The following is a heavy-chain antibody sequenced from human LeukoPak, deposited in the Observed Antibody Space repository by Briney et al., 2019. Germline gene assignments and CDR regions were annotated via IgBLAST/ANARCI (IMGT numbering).Heavy chain of an antibody. CDR1: GYTFTSYG. V-gene: IGHV1-18*01. Sequence: ASVEVSCKASGYTFTSYGISWVRQAPGQGLEWMGWISANNGNTNYAQKLQGRVTMTTDTSTSTAYMELRSLRSDDTAVYYCARDRTRGYYNYWGQGTLVTVSS. D-gene: IGHD3-22*01. J-gene: IGHJ4*02. CDR2: ISANNGNT. CDR3: ARDRTRGYYNY.